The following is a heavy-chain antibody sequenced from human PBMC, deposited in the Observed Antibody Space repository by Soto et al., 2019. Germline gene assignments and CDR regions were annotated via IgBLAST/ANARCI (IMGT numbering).Heavy chain of an antibody. V-gene: IGHV3-33*01. CDR2: IWYDGSHT. J-gene: IGHJ4*02. CDR3: ARDRSSYFDY. Sequence: VGSLRLSCAASGFTFSSYGMHWVRQAPGKGLEWVAVIWYDGSHTYYADSVKGRFTISRDNSRNTLYLQMNSLRAEDTAVYYCARDRSSYFDYWGQGALVTVSS. CDR1: GFTFSSYG.